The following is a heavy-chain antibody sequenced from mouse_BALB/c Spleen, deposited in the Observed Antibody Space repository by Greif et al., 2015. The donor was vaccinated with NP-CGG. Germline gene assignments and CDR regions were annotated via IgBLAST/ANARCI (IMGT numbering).Heavy chain of an antibody. CDR2: ILPGSGST. V-gene: IGHV1-9*01. D-gene: IGHD2-14*01. CDR1: GYTFSSCW. Sequence: QVQLQQSGAELMKPGASVKISCKATGYTFSSCWIEWVKQRPGHGLEWIGEILPGSGSTNYNEKFKGKATFTADTSSNTAYMQLSSLTSEDSAVYYCARTGYDYAMDYWGQGTSVTVSS. J-gene: IGHJ4*01. CDR3: ARTGYDYAMDY.